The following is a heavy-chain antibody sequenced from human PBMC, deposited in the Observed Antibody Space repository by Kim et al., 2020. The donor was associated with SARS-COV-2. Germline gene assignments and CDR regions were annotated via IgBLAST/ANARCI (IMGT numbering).Heavy chain of an antibody. Sequence: SETLSLTCTVSGGSISSSSYYWGWIRQPPGKGLEWIGSIYYSGSTYYNPSLKSRVTISVDTSKNQFSLKLSSVTAADTAVYYCARDQFPAPGDAFDIWGQGTMLTVSS. CDR2: IYYSGST. CDR3: ARDQFPAPGDAFDI. D-gene: IGHD3-10*01. V-gene: IGHV4-39*07. J-gene: IGHJ3*02. CDR1: GGSISSSSYY.